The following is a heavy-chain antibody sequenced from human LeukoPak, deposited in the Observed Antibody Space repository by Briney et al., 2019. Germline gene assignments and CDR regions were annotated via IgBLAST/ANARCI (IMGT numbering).Heavy chain of an antibody. J-gene: IGHJ6*03. D-gene: IGHD3-10*01. Sequence: GRSLRLSCAASGLIFSNYGMHWVCQAPGKGLEWVAVIWYDGSEKYYADSVKGRFTISRDNSKNTLYLQMNSLRAEDTALYYCGTSGRYFGSGSFSSDYYFYNMDVWGKGTTVTVSS. CDR1: GLIFSNYG. CDR3: GTSGRYFGSGSFSSDYYFYNMDV. V-gene: IGHV3-33*01. CDR2: IWYDGSEK.